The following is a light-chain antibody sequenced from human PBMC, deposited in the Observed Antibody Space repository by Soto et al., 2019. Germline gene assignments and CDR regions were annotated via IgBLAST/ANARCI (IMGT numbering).Light chain of an antibody. V-gene: IGKV1-5*01. J-gene: IGKJ5*01. CDR3: QQLNSYPIT. Sequence: DIQMTQSPLTVSATVGDRVTLTCRASQRIRSWVAWYQQKAGKAHKLLIYAAYTLQSGVQSRFSGSGSGTDFTLTIRSLQPEDFATYFCQQLNSYPITFGQGTRLEIK. CDR2: AAY. CDR1: QRIRSW.